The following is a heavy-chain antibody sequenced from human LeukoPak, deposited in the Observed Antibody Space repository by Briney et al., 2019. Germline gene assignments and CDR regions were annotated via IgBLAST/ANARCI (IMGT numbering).Heavy chain of an antibody. CDR3: ARDNRSHFDY. CDR1: GFTFSSYA. Sequence: GRSLRLSCAASGFTFSSYAMHWVRQAPGKGLEWVAVISYDGSNKYYADSVKGRFTISRDNSKNTLYLQMNSLRAEDTAVYYCARDNRSHFDYWGQGTLVTVSS. CDR2: ISYDGSNK. D-gene: IGHD2-15*01. J-gene: IGHJ4*02. V-gene: IGHV3-30-3*01.